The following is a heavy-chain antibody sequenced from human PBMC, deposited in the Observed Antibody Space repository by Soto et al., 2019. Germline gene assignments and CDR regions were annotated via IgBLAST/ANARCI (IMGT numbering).Heavy chain of an antibody. CDR1: GGSISSNY. J-gene: IGHJ4*02. V-gene: IGHV4-59*01. CDR2: VYNSGST. D-gene: IGHD6-13*01. Sequence: PSETVSLTCTVSGGSISSNYWTWIRQPPGKGLEWIGYVYNSGSTNYNPSLKSRVTISEDTSKSQFSLKVNSMTAADTAVYYCARYRREAVAGYTLDNWGQGILVTVS. CDR3: ARYRREAVAGYTLDN.